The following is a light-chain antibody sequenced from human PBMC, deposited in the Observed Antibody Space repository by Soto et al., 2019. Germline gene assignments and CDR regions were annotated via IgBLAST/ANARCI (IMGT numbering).Light chain of an antibody. J-gene: IGLJ2*01. CDR1: RSNVGRNS. CDR3: QSYDSSLTGAV. Sequence: QTVVTQPPSASQTPGQRVTISCSGSRSNVGRNSVSWYQHVPGTAPKLLIYSHDQRPSGVPDRISASRSGTAASLAISGLRSEDEADYYCQSYDSSLTGAVFGGGTKLTVL. CDR2: SHD. V-gene: IGLV1-44*01.